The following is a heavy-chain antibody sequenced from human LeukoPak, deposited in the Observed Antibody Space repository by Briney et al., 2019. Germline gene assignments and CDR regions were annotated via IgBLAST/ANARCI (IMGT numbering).Heavy chain of an antibody. CDR1: GFTFSSYW. CDR3: ANLGLTGRREDY. V-gene: IGHV3-7*01. Sequence: GGSLRLSCAASGFTFSSYWMSWVRQAPGKGLEWVANIKLDGSEKYYVDSVKGRFTISRDNAKNSLYLQMGSLRVEDTAVYYCANLGLTGRREDYWGQGTLVTVAS. CDR2: IKLDGSEK. J-gene: IGHJ4*02. D-gene: IGHD6-6*01.